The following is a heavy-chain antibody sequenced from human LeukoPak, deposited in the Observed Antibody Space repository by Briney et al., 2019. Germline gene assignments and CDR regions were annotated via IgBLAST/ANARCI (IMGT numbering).Heavy chain of an antibody. CDR1: GYTFTSYY. Sequence: ASVKVSCKASGYTFTSYYMHWVRQAPGQGLEWMGIINPSGGSTSYAQKFQGRVTMTRDTSISTAYMELSRLRSDDTAVYYCARLAGTGDYWGQGTLVTVSS. CDR3: ARLAGTGDY. J-gene: IGHJ4*02. D-gene: IGHD6-13*01. V-gene: IGHV1-46*01. CDR2: INPSGGST.